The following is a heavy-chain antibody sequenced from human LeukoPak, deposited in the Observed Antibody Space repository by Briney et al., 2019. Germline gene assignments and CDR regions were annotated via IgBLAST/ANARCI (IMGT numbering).Heavy chain of an antibody. D-gene: IGHD5-12*01. J-gene: IGHJ4*02. V-gene: IGHV3-33*01. CDR1: GFTFNNYG. CDR3: ARDGYSGYLNDY. Sequence: HPGRSLGLSCAASGFTFNNYGMHWVRQAPGKGLEWVAVIWYDGSNKYYEDSVKGRFTISRDNAKNSLYLQMNSLRAEDTAVYYCARDGYSGYLNDYWGQGTLVTVSS. CDR2: IWYDGSNK.